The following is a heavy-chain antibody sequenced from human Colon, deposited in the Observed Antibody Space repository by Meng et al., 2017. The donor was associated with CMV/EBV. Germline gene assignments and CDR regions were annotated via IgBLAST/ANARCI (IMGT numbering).Heavy chain of an antibody. CDR2: ISSSSGYI. D-gene: IGHD2-2*01. Sequence: FSRYSMTWVRQAPGKGLYWVSSISSSSGYIFYADSVKGRFTISRDNADNSLSLQMNSLRVEDTAVYYCARSRDIVLEPASIGWYFDLWGRGTLVTVSS. CDR1: FSRYS. V-gene: IGHV3-21*01. CDR3: ARSRDIVLEPASIGWYFDL. J-gene: IGHJ2*01.